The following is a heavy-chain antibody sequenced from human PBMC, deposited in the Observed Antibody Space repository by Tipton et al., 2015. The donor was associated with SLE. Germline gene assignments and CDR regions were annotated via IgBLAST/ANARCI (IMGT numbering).Heavy chain of an antibody. CDR1: GGSISSSSYY. D-gene: IGHD1-1*01. CDR3: ARGILESTVYYFDY. Sequence: TLSLTCTVSGGSISSSSYYWGWIRQPPGKGLEWIGSIYYSGSTNYNPSLKSRVTISVDTSKNQFSLKLSSVTAADTAVYYCARGILESTVYYFDYWGQGTLVTVSS. CDR2: IYYSGST. J-gene: IGHJ4*02. V-gene: IGHV4-39*07.